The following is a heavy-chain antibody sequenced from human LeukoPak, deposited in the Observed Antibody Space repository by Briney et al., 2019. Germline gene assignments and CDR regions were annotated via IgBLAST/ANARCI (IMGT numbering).Heavy chain of an antibody. V-gene: IGHV3-15*01. Sequence: GGSLRLSCAASGFTSNNAWMTWVRQAPGKGLDWVGRIRSKTDGGTADHAASVRGRFTISRDDSKNMLYLQMNSLKTEDTAVYYCSTWTDLYDYWGQGTLVTVSS. D-gene: IGHD3/OR15-3a*01. CDR1: GFTSNNAW. CDR2: IRSKTDGGTA. CDR3: STWTDLYDY. J-gene: IGHJ4*02.